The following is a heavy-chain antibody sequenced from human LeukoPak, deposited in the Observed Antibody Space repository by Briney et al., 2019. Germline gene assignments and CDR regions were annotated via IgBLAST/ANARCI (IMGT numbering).Heavy chain of an antibody. D-gene: IGHD6-25*01. J-gene: IGHJ6*03. CDR2: ISGSGGST. CDR3: ARSGGQRGGNYYYYYMDV. V-gene: IGHV3-23*01. CDR1: GFTFSSYG. Sequence: PGGSLRLSCAASGFTFSSYGMRWVRQAPGKGLEWVSAISGSGGSTYYADSVKGRFTISRDNSKNTLYLQMHSLRAEDTAVYYCARSGGQRGGNYYYYYMDVWGKGTTVTVSS.